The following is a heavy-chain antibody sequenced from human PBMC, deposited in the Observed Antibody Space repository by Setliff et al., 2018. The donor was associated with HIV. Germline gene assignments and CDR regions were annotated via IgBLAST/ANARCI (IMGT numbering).Heavy chain of an antibody. V-gene: IGHV4-4*07. Sequence: PSETLSLTCIVSNGSISNNYWNWIRQPAGKGLEWIGRVYSSGSTYYSPSLKSRVTMSVDTSKNQFFLKLTSVTAADTAVYYCARTSRTSGRGLFDYWGQGSLVTVSS. CDR3: ARTSRTSGRGLFDY. CDR1: NGSISNNY. D-gene: IGHD3-10*01. CDR2: VYSSGST. J-gene: IGHJ4*02.